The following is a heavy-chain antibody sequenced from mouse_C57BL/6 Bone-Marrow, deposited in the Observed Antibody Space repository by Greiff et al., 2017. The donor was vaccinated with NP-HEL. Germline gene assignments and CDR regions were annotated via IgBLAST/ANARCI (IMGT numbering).Heavy chain of an antibody. J-gene: IGHJ3*01. CDR3: AKTHDGCFVGFAY. Sequence: QVQLQQSGPGLVQPSQSLSITCTVSGFSLTSYGVHWVRQSPGKGLEWLGVIWRGGSTDYNAAFMSRLSITKDNSKSQVFFKMNSLQADDTAIYYCAKTHDGCFVGFAYWGQGTLVTVSA. V-gene: IGHV2-5*01. D-gene: IGHD2-3*01. CDR1: GFSLTSYG. CDR2: IWRGGST.